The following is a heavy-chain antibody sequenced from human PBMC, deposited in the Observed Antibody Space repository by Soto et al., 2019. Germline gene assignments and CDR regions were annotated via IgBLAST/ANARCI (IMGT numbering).Heavy chain of an antibody. CDR1: GYSFTSYY. CDR3: ARAYCGAGSCVPFDP. J-gene: IGHJ5*02. V-gene: IGHV1-46*03. D-gene: IGHD2-15*01. CDR2: INPSGGST. Sequence: ASVKVSCKASGYSFTSYYMHWVRQAPGQGLEWMGIINPSGGSTSYAQNFQGRVTMTRDTPTSTIYMELNSLRSEDTAVYYCARAYCGAGSCVPFDPWGHGTLVTVS.